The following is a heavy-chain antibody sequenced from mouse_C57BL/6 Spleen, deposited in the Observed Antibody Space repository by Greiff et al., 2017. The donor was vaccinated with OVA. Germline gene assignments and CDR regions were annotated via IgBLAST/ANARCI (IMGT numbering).Heavy chain of an antibody. J-gene: IGHJ2*01. D-gene: IGHD2-5*01. V-gene: IGHV10-1*01. CDR2: IRSNSNNYAT. CDR3: VSHKGYSNYLDY. Sequence: EVKLQESGGGLVQPKGSLKLSCAASGFSFNTYAMNWVRQAPGKGLEWVARIRSNSNNYATYYADSVKDRFTISRDDSERMPYLHMNNLKAEDTAMYDCVSHKGYSNYLDYWGQGTTLTVAS. CDR1: GFSFNTYA.